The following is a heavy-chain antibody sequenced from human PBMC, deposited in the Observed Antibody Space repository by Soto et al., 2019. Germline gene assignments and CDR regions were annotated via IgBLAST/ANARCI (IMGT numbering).Heavy chain of an antibody. CDR2: INDRGSI. CDR3: ARESHDILTGPPWVWYFDL. CDR1: GGSFSGYY. J-gene: IGHJ2*01. V-gene: IGHV4-34*01. Sequence: QVQLQQWGAGPLRPLETLSLTCDVSGGSFSGYYWAGIRQSPGKGLEWIGEINDRGSINYNPSLKSRVSISVDTSKNHYSLNLRCVTAADTAIYYCARESHDILTGPPWVWYFDLWGRGTLVTVSS. D-gene: IGHD3-9*01.